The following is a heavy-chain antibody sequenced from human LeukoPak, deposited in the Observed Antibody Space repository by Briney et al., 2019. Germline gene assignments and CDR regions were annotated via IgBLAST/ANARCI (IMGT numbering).Heavy chain of an antibody. V-gene: IGHV3-11*01. CDR1: GFTFSDYY. CDR3: ARLDTAMVTWRLYYFDY. D-gene: IGHD5-18*01. CDR2: ISSSGSTI. Sequence: GALRLSCAASGFTFSDYYMSWIRQAPGKGLEWVSYISSSGSTIYYAASVKGRFTISRDNAKNSLYLQMNSLRAEDTAVYYCARLDTAMVTWRLYYFDYWGQGTLVTVSS. J-gene: IGHJ4*02.